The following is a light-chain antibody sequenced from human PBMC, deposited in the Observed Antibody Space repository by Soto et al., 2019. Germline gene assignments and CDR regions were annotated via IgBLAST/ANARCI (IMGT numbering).Light chain of an antibody. CDR3: QSYDGSNHWV. V-gene: IGLV6-57*04. CDR2: EDN. CDR1: SGSIATNY. Sequence: NFMLTQPHSVSESPGKTVIISCTRSSGSIATNYVEWYQQRPDSAPPTVIYEDNQRPSGVRDHFSGSIDSSSNSASLSIPGLKTEDEADYYCQSYDGSNHWVFGGGTKVTVL. J-gene: IGLJ3*02.